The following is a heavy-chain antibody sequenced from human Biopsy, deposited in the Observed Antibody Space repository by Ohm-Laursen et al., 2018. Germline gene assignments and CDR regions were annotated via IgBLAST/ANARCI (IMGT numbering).Heavy chain of an antibody. CDR2: ISYTGYT. D-gene: IGHD4-23*01. J-gene: IGHJ4*02. Sequence: GTLSLTCTVSGGSFTGHYWTWIRQPPGKGLEWIGHISYTGYTSYNASLKSRVTISVDTSRKHFSLRLTSLAAADTAVYYCARGSNDFGGLCFPRWGQGTLLTVSS. CDR1: GGSFTGHY. V-gene: IGHV4-59*11. CDR3: ARGSNDFGGLCFPR.